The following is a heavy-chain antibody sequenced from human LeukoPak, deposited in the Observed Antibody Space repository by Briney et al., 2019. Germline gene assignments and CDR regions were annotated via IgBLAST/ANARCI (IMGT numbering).Heavy chain of an antibody. V-gene: IGHV3-7*02. J-gene: IGHJ3*02. D-gene: IGHD2-15*01. Sequence: GGSLTFSCVLSGFTPSSYWMNWVRPPPGKVLDWVANIHEEGSDTYYVDSVKGRFTISTDTVKNSLYLQMNSLRAANTSVSYCASTLRLNTPRAFDIWGQGTKVTVSS. CDR1: GFTPSSYW. CDR2: IHEEGSDT. CDR3: ASTLRLNTPRAFDI.